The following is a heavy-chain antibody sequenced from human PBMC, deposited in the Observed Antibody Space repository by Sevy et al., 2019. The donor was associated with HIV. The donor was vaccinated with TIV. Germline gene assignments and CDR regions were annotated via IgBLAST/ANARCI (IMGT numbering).Heavy chain of an antibody. V-gene: IGHV1-69*04. CDR1: GGTFSSYA. CDR2: IIPILGIA. J-gene: IGHJ6*02. Sequence: ASVKVSCKASGGTFSSYAISWVRQAPGQGLEWMGRIIPILGIANYAQKFQGRVTITADKSTRTAYMELGSLRSEDTAVYYCARNDCGGDCYPSSVGMDVWGQGTTVTVSS. D-gene: IGHD2-21*02. CDR3: ARNDCGGDCYPSSVGMDV.